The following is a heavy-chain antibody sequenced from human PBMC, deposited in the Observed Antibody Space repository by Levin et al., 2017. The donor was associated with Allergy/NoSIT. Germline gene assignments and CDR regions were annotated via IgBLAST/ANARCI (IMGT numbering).Heavy chain of an antibody. J-gene: IGHJ4*02. CDR2: ITRDGNEK. Sequence: GESLKISCTASGFSFSGYWMSWVRQAPWKGLEWVASITRDGNEKFYVDSVKGRFTISRDNAKNSLYLQMNSLRAEDTAVYYCSRCEDYWGQGTLVTVSS. CDR3: SRCEDY. CDR1: GFSFSGYW. V-gene: IGHV3-7*01.